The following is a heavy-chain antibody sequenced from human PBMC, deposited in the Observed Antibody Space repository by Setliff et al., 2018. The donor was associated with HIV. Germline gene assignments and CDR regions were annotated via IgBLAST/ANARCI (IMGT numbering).Heavy chain of an antibody. Sequence: SETLSLTCAVYGESFSGYQWSWIRQPPGKGLEWIGEINHSGSANRNPSLMGRVTMSVDTAKNQFSLELSSVTAADTAVYFCARGVRGSGTNMVRGLLYDYSFHYMDVWGIGTTVTVSS. CDR2: INHSGSA. V-gene: IGHV4-34*01. CDR3: ARGVRGSGTNMVRGLLYDYSFHYMDV. CDR1: GESFSGYQ. J-gene: IGHJ6*03. D-gene: IGHD3-10*01.